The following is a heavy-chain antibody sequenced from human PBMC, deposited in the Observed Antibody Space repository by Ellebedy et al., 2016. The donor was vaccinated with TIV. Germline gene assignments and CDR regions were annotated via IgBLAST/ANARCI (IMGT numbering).Heavy chain of an antibody. V-gene: IGHV3-23*01. D-gene: IGHD6-19*01. CDR3: AKGRGGGSDSSAPRYYFDS. CDR1: GFTFSTYA. CDR2: IYGSGRGI. J-gene: IGHJ4*02. Sequence: PGGSLRLSCAASGFTFSTYAMAWVRQTPGKGLEWVSGIYGSGRGISYANSVEGRFIISRDNSKRTLYLQMNSLRAEDTAVYYCAKGRGGGSDSSAPRYYFDSWGLGTLVTVSS.